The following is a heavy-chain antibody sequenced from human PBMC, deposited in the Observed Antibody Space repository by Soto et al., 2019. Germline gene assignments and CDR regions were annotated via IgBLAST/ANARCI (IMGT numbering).Heavy chain of an antibody. CDR3: AKPVNTALVTGGNFDY. Sequence: EVQLLESGGGLVQPGGSLRLSCAASGFTFTKYAMSWVRQAPGKGLEWVSAVSGSGGSTYYADSVKGRFTISRDNSKNTLYLQMNSLRAVDTAVYYCAKPVNTALVTGGNFDYWGHGTLVTVSS. CDR2: VSGSGGST. J-gene: IGHJ4*01. CDR1: GFTFTKYA. V-gene: IGHV3-23*01. D-gene: IGHD5-18*01.